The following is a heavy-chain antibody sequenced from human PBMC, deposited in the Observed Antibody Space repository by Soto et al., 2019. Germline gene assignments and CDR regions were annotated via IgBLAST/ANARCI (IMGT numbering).Heavy chain of an antibody. CDR3: ARVAAAGRDAFDI. CDR2: ISSSGSTI. CDR1: GFTFSSYE. D-gene: IGHD6-13*01. J-gene: IGHJ3*02. Sequence: GGSLRLSCAASGFTFSSYEMNWVLQAPGKGLEWVSYISSSGSTIYYVDSVKGRFTISRDNAKNSLYLQMNSLRAEDTAVYYCARVAAAGRDAFDIWGQGTMVTVSS. V-gene: IGHV3-48*03.